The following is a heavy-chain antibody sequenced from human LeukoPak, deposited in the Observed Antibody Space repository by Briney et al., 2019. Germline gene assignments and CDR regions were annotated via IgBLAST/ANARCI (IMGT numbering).Heavy chain of an antibody. V-gene: IGHV1-8*03. Sequence: ASVKVSCKASGYTFTSYDINWVRQATGQGLEWMAWMNPNSGNTGYAQKFQGRVTITRNTSISTAYMELSSLRSEDTAVYYCARGERDDYSKNFDYWGQGTLVTVSS. CDR1: GYTFTSYD. J-gene: IGHJ4*02. CDR3: ARGERDDYSKNFDY. CDR2: MNPNSGNT. D-gene: IGHD4-11*01.